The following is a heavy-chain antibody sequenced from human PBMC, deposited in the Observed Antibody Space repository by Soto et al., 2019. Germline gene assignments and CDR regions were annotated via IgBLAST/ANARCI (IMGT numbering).Heavy chain of an antibody. CDR1: GGSISSGGYS. J-gene: IGHJ4*02. CDR2: IYHSGST. CDR3: AREGNLGRWIQPLDS. Sequence: SETLSLTCAVSGGSISSGGYSWSWIRQPPGKGLEWIGYIYHSGSTYYNPSLKSRVTISVDRSKDQFSLKLSSVTAADTAVYYCAREGNLGRWIQPLDSWGQGTLVTVSS. D-gene: IGHD2-2*03. V-gene: IGHV4-30-2*01.